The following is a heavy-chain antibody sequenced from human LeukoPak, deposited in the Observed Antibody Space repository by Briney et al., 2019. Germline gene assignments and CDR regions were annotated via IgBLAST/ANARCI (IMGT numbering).Heavy chain of an antibody. J-gene: IGHJ4*02. CDR1: GFTFSSYA. Sequence: PGGSLRLSCAASGFTFSSYAMSWVRQAPGKGLEWVSGISGSGDNTYYADSVKGRFTISRDNSKNTLYLQMNSLRAEDTAVYYCAKESPSYSYGQGTKDLDYWGQGTLVTVSS. CDR3: AKESPSYSYGQGTKDLDY. D-gene: IGHD5-18*01. CDR2: ISGSGDNT. V-gene: IGHV3-23*01.